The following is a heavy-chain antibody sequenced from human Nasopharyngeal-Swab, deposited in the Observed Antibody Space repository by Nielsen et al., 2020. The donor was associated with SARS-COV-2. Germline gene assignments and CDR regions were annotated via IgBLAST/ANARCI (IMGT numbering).Heavy chain of an antibody. V-gene: IGHV3-21*01. D-gene: IGHD3-3*01. Sequence: GGSLRLSCAASGFTFSSYSMNWVRQAPGKGLEWVSSISSSSSYIYYAASVKGRFTISRDNAKNSLYLQMNSLRAEDTAVYYCARGGYDFWSGYSYFDYWGQGTLVTVSS. CDR3: ARGGYDFWSGYSYFDY. CDR2: ISSSSSYI. CDR1: GFTFSSYS. J-gene: IGHJ4*02.